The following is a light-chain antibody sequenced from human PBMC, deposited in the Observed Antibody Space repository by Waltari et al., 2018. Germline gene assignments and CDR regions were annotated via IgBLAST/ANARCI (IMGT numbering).Light chain of an antibody. CDR3: MQGTHWPWT. CDR2: KVS. V-gene: IGKV2-30*02. Sequence: DVVMTQSPLSLPVTLGQPASISCRSSQSLVHSDGNTYLNWVQQRPGKSPRRLIYKVSNRDSGVPVRFSGSGAGTDFTLKISRVEAEDVGVYYCMQGTHWPWTFGQGTKVEIK. CDR1: QSLVHSDGNTY. J-gene: IGKJ1*01.